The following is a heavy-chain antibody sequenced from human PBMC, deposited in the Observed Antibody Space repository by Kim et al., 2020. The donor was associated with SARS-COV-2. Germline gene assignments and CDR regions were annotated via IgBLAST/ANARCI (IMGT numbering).Heavy chain of an antibody. CDR1: GGSISSYY. D-gene: IGHD5-12*01. J-gene: IGHJ6*02. CDR2: MYYSGST. CDR3: ARDRGYSGYDYGYGLDV. Sequence: SETLSLTCTVSGGSISSYYWSWIRQPPGKGLEWIVYMYYSGSTNYNPSLKSRVTISVDTSKNQFSLKLSSVTAADTAVYYCARDRGYSGYDYGYGLDVWGQGTTVTVSS. V-gene: IGHV4-59*01.